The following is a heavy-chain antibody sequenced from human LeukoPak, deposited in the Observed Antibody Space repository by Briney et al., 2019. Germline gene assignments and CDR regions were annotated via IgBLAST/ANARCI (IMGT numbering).Heavy chain of an antibody. V-gene: IGHV3-21*01. D-gene: IGHD5/OR15-5a*01. J-gene: IGHJ4*02. CDR3: ARDPERYLRTGKFDY. Sequence: GGSLRLSCAASGFTFSTSAMNWVRQVPGKGLEWVSSINSYSSHIYYAAAVRGRFTVSRDNARNSVFLQMNSLTAEDTAVYYCARDPERYLRTGKFDYWGQGTLVTVSS. CDR2: INSYSSHI. CDR1: GFTFSTSA.